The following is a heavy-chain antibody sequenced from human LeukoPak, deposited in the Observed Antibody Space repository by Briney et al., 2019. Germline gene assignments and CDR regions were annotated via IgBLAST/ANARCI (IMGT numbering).Heavy chain of an antibody. D-gene: IGHD3-9*01. J-gene: IGHJ3*02. CDR2: MNPNSGNT. V-gene: IGHV1-8*01. Sequence: ASVKVSCKASGYTFTSYDINWVRQATGQGLEWMGWMNPNSGNTGYAQKFQGRVTMTRNTSISTAYMELSSLRSEDTAVYYCAGAPSPYDILTGRNAFDIWGQGTMVTVSS. CDR1: GYTFTSYD. CDR3: AGAPSPYDILTGRNAFDI.